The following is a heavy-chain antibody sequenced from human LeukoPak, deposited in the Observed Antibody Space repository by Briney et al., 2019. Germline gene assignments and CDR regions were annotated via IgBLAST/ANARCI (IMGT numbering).Heavy chain of an antibody. CDR1: GFTFSSYG. CDR2: IWYAGSNK. Sequence: GGSLRLSCAASGFTFSSYGMHWVRQAPGKGLEWVAVIWYAGSNKYYADSVKGRFTISRDNSKNTLYLQMNSLRAEDTALYYCATDRGAAAGSIAYYWGQGTLVTVSS. D-gene: IGHD6-13*01. CDR3: ATDRGAAAGSIAYY. V-gene: IGHV3-33*01. J-gene: IGHJ4*02.